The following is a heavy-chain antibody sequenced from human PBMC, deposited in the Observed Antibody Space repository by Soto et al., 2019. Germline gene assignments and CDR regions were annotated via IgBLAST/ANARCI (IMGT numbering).Heavy chain of an antibody. J-gene: IGHJ6*02. CDR1: GYTFTSYG. V-gene: IGHV1-18*01. Sequence: QVQLVQSGAEVKKPGASVKVSCKASGYTFTSYGISWVRQAPGQGLEWMGWISAYNGNTNYAQKLQGRVTMTTDTAASAVDMELRSLRSDDTAVYYCARARGAYGMDVWGQGTTVTVSS. CDR2: ISAYNGNT. CDR3: ARARGAYGMDV.